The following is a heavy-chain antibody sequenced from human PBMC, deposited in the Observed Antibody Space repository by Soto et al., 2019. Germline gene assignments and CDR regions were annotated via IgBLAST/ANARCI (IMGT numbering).Heavy chain of an antibody. CDR3: AREYCSGGSCYSGYFQH. CDR1: GGTFSSYA. J-gene: IGHJ1*01. Sequence: QVQLVQSGAEVKKPGSSVKVSCKASGGTFSSYAISWVRQAPGQGLAWMGGIIPIFGTANYAQKFQGRVTITADKSTSTAYMELISLRSEDAAVYYCAREYCSGGSCYSGYFQHWGQGTLVTVSS. D-gene: IGHD2-15*01. CDR2: IIPIFGTA. V-gene: IGHV1-69*06.